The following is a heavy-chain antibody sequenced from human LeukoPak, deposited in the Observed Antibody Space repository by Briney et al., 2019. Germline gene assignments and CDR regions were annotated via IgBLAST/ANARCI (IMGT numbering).Heavy chain of an antibody. CDR1: GFTFSSYA. J-gene: IGHJ4*02. V-gene: IGHV3-23*01. CDR2: ICGSGGST. CDR3: AKSLYIVVVTAGFDY. D-gene: IGHD2-21*02. Sequence: GGSLRLSCAASGFTFSSYAMSWVRQAPGKGLEWVSAICGSGGSTYYADSVKGRFTISRDNSKNTLYLQMNSLRAEDTAVYYCAKSLYIVVVTAGFDYWGQGTLVTVSS.